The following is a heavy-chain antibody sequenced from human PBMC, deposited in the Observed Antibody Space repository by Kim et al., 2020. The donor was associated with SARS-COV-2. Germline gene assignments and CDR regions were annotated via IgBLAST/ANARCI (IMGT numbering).Heavy chain of an antibody. Sequence: YADSGKGRFTIYRDNSKNTLYLQMNSLRAEDTAVYYCAKSLSSSSGGMDVWGQGTTVTVSS. CDR3: AKSLSSSSGGMDV. J-gene: IGHJ6*02. D-gene: IGHD6-6*01. V-gene: IGHV3-33*06.